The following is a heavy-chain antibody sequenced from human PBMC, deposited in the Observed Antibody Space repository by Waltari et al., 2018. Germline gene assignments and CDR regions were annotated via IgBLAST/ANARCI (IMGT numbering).Heavy chain of an antibody. CDR2: IYSYSGAT. V-gene: IGHV4-30-4*01. Sequence: QVQLQESGPGLVKPSQTLSLTCTVSGASVASGAYYWTWIRQPPGKGLEWIGYIYSYSGATYYNPSLKSRSIISIDTSRNQFSLELSSVTGADTAVYFCSSEQPSDRSYAYWGQGTLVTVSS. D-gene: IGHD5-18*01. CDR1: GASVASGAYY. J-gene: IGHJ4*02. CDR3: SSEQPSDRSYAY.